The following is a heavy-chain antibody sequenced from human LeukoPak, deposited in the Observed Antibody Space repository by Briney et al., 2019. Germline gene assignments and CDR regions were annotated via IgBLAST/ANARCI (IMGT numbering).Heavy chain of an antibody. Sequence: PSETLSLTCTVSGGSISSYYRSWIRQPPGKGLEWIGYIYYSGSTNYNPSLKSRVTISVDTSKNQFSLKLSSVTAADTAVYYCARDASYCGGGCYPSYWFDPWGQGTLVTVSS. CDR3: ARDASYCGGGCYPSYWFDP. CDR1: GGSISSYY. J-gene: IGHJ5*02. V-gene: IGHV4-59*01. CDR2: IYYSGST. D-gene: IGHD2-21*02.